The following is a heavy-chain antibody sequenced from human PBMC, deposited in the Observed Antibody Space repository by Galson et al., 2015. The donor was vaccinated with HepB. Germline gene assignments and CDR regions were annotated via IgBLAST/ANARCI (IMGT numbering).Heavy chain of an antibody. CDR3: ACQLPYGSQTDY. Sequence: SLRLSCATSGFNFGIYAMTWVRQAPGKGLEWVSGISHTGDKTYYADSVRGRFTVSRDNSKSTLYLHMSSLRVEDTALYYCACQLPYGSQTDYWGQGTLVTVSS. V-gene: IGHV3-23*01. J-gene: IGHJ4*02. CDR1: GFNFGIYA. D-gene: IGHD2-2*01. CDR2: ISHTGDKT.